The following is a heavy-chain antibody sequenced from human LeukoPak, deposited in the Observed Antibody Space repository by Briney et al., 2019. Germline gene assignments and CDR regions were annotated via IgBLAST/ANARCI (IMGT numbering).Heavy chain of an antibody. J-gene: IGHJ4*02. Sequence: RASVKVSCKASGGTFSSYAISWVRQAPGQGLEWMGGIIPIFGTANYAQKFQGRVTITADESTSTAYMELSSLRSEDTAVYYCARADYYDSSGLFDYWGQGTLVTVSS. V-gene: IGHV1-69*13. CDR2: IIPIFGTA. CDR1: GGTFSSYA. D-gene: IGHD3-22*01. CDR3: ARADYYDSSGLFDY.